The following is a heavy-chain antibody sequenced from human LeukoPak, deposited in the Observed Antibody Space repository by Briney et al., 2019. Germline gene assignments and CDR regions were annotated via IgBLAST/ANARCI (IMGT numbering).Heavy chain of an antibody. D-gene: IGHD3-16*01. J-gene: IGHJ5*02. Sequence: PSETLSLTCTVSGGSISNYYWTWIRQSAGRGLEWIGRIYTSGTTDYNPSLASRVTMSLATSKNQFALKLTSVTAADTAVYYCARLWGAAGDSWGRGILVTVSS. CDR3: ARLWGAAGDS. CDR2: IYTSGTT. V-gene: IGHV4-4*07. CDR1: GGSISNYY.